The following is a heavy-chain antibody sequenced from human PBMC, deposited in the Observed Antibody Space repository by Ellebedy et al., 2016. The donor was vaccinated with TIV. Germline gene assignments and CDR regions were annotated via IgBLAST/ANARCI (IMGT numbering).Heavy chain of an antibody. CDR3: ATSSPGIAVAGPAYGMDV. CDR1: GYTFTGYY. D-gene: IGHD6-19*01. J-gene: IGHJ6*02. CDR2: INPNSGGT. V-gene: IGHV1-2*04. Sequence: AASVKVSCKASGYTFTGYYLHWVRQAPGQGLEWMGWINPNSGGTNYAQKFKGWVTMTRDTSISTAYMELSRLRSDDTAVYYCATSSPGIAVAGPAYGMDVWGQGTTVTVSS.